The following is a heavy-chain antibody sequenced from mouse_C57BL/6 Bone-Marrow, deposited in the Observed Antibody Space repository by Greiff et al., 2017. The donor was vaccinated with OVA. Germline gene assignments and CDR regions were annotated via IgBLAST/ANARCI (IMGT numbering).Heavy chain of an antibody. CDR2: IDPSDSYT. CDR3: ARSLYDPFAY. CDR1: GYTFTSYW. J-gene: IGHJ3*01. D-gene: IGHD2-3*01. Sequence: QVQLQQPGAELVRPGTSVKLSCKASGYTFTSYWMHWVKQRPGQRLEWIGVIDPSDSYTNYNQKFKGKATLTVDTSSSTAYMQLSSLTSEDSAVYYCARSLYDPFAYWGQGTLVTVSA. V-gene: IGHV1-59*01.